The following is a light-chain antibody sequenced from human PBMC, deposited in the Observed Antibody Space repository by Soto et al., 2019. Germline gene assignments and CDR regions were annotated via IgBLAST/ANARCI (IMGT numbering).Light chain of an antibody. CDR1: SDSVSASHF. V-gene: IGLV8-61*01. CDR2: NTN. J-gene: IGLJ2*01. CDR3: VLYMRSGISV. Sequence: QTVVTQEPSFSVSPGGTVTLTCGLSSDSVSASHFPCWYQQTPGQAPRTLIYNTNTRSSGVPDRFSGSILGNRAALTITGAQADDESDYYCVLYMRSGISVFGGGTKLTVL.